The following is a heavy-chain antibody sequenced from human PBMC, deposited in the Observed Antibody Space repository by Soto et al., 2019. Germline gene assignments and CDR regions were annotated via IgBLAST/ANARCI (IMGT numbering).Heavy chain of an antibody. CDR2: IIPVSGAA. V-gene: IGHV1-69*01. D-gene: IGHD2-2*01. J-gene: IGHJ4*02. Sequence: QVQLVQSGAEVKKPGSSVKVSCKASGGTFGSYAFSRVRQAPGQGLEWMGGIIPVSGAAHYAQKFQGRVTITADESTNTAYMELSSLSSQDTAVYYCATALGCRSTSCTLDYWGQGTRVIVSS. CDR3: ATALGCRSTSCTLDY. CDR1: GGTFGSYA.